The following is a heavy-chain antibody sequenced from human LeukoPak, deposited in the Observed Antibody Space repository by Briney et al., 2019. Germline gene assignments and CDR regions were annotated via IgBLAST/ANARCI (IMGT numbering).Heavy chain of an antibody. CDR3: ARGDANWFDP. Sequence: SETLSLTCAVYGGSFSGYYWSWIHQPPGKGLEWIGEINHSGSTNYNPSLKSRVTISVDTSKNQFSLKLSSVTAADTAVYYCARGDANWFDPWGQGTLVTVSS. CDR2: INHSGST. CDR1: GGSFSGYY. V-gene: IGHV4-34*01. J-gene: IGHJ5*02.